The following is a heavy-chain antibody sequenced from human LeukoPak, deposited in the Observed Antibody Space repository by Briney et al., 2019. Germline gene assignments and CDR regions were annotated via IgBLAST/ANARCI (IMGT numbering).Heavy chain of an antibody. CDR3: ARHLYGSDVFEI. CDR2: IYYSGTT. Sequence: SETLSLTCTVSGGSVSSSNFYWGWIRQPPGKGLEWIGSIYYSGTTYYNPSLKSRVTISVDTSKNQFSLKLSSVTAADTAVYYCARHLYGSDVFEIWGQETMVTVSS. D-gene: IGHD4-17*01. J-gene: IGHJ3*02. CDR1: GGSVSSSNFY. V-gene: IGHV4-39*01.